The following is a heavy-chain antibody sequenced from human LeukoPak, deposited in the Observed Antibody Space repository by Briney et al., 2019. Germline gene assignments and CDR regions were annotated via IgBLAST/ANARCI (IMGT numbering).Heavy chain of an antibody. D-gene: IGHD6-13*01. V-gene: IGHV4-39*07. CDR3: ARDKAEQQLGWFDP. CDR1: GGSISSSSYY. Sequence: SETLSLTCTVSGGSISSSSYYWGWIRQPPGKGLEWIGSIYYSGSTYYNPSLKSRVTISVDTSKNQFSLKLSSVTAADTAVYYCARDKAEQQLGWFDPWGQGTLVTVSS. J-gene: IGHJ5*02. CDR2: IYYSGST.